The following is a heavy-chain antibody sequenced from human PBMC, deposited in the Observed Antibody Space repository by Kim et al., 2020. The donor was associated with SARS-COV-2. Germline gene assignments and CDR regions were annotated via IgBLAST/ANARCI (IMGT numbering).Heavy chain of an antibody. CDR3: ARDSLSAGYYYYYGMDV. CDR1: GFTFSSYE. D-gene: IGHD6-13*01. V-gene: IGHV3-48*03. CDR2: ISSSGSTI. Sequence: GGSLRLSCAASGFTFSSYEMNWVRQAPGKGLEWVSYISSSGSTIYYADSVKGRFTISRDNAKNSLYLQMNSLRAEDTAVYYCARDSLSAGYYYYYGMDVWGQGTTVTVSS. J-gene: IGHJ6*02.